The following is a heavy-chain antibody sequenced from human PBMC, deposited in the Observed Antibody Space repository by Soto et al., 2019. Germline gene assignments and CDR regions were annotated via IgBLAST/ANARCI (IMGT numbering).Heavy chain of an antibody. CDR3: VAPGGFGMHV. CDR1: GYDFSPHW. D-gene: IGHD5-12*01. Sequence: GEALKISGPASGYDFSPHWIGWVRQLPGKGMESMGIIFPSDSDTRYTPSFQGQVTISADKSINTAYLQWKRLKASETAMYYCVAPGGFGMHVPGPASPVTVSS. CDR2: IFPSDSDT. J-gene: IGHJ6*02. V-gene: IGHV5-51*01.